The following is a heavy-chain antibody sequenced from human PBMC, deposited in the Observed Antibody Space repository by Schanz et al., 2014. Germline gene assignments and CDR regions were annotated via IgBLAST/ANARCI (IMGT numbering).Heavy chain of an antibody. J-gene: IGHJ4*02. D-gene: IGHD3-3*01. Sequence: QVQLQESGPGLVKSSETLSLTCTVSGGSISSFYWGWIRQPAGKGLEWIGRIYTSGSTNYNPSLKSRVTMSLDPSKNQFSRKLSSVTAADTAVYYCARSTYDFWSAFDYWGQGILVAVSS. CDR2: IYTSGST. CDR1: GGSISSFY. CDR3: ARSTYDFWSAFDY. V-gene: IGHV4-4*07.